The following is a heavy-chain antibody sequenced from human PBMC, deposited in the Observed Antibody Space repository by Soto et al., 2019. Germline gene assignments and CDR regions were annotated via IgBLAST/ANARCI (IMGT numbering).Heavy chain of an antibody. J-gene: IGHJ3*02. D-gene: IGHD3-3*01. V-gene: IGHV1-46*01. Sequence: ASVKVSCKASGYTFTSYYMHWVRQAPGQGLEWMGIINPSGGSTSYAQKFQGRVTMTRDTSTSTVYMELSSLRSEDTAVYYCARDKSYYDFWSGYPGNAFDIWGQGTMVTVPS. CDR1: GYTFTSYY. CDR3: ARDKSYYDFWSGYPGNAFDI. CDR2: INPSGGST.